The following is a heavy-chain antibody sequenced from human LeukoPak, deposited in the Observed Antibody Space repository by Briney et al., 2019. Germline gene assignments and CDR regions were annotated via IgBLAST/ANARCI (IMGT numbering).Heavy chain of an antibody. J-gene: IGHJ4*02. D-gene: IGHD3-22*01. CDR3: ARDGEWLLLD. CDR2: INSDGSIT. Sequence: GGSLRLSCAASGFTFTTYWMHWVRQAPGKGLVWVSHINSDGSITSYADSVKGRFTISRDNAKNTLYLQMNSLRAEDTAVYYCARDGEWLLLDWGQGTLVTVSS. V-gene: IGHV3-74*01. CDR1: GFTFTTYW.